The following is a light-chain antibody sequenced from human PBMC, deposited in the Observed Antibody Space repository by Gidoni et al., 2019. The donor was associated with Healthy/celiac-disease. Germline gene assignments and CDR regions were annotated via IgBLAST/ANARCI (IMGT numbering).Light chain of an antibody. CDR2: DAS. V-gene: IGKV3-11*01. J-gene: IGKJ2*01. Sequence: EIVLTQSPATLSLSPGERATLSCRASQSVSSYLAWYQQKPGQAPRLLIYDASNRATGLPARFSGSGSGTDFTLTTSSLEPEEFAVYYCQQRSNWPPYTFGQGTKLEIK. CDR3: QQRSNWPPYT. CDR1: QSVSSY.